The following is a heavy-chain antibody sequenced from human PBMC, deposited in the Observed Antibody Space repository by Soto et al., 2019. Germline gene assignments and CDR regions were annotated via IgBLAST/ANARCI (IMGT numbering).Heavy chain of an antibody. D-gene: IGHD2-15*01. J-gene: IGHJ6*02. V-gene: IGHV2-70*12. CDR2: IDWDDDK. Sequence: SGPTLVNPTQTLTLTCTFSGFSLSTSGMCVSWIRQPPGKALEWLALIDWDDDKYYSTSLKTRLTITKDTSKNQVVLTMTNMDPVETATYYCAHDLGDGMDVWGQGTTVTVSS. CDR3: AHDLGDGMDV. CDR1: GFSLSTSGMC.